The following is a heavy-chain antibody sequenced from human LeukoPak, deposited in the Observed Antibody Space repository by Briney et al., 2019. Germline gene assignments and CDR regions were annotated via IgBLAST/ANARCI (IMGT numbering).Heavy chain of an antibody. CDR1: GYTFTSYD. Sequence: ASVKVSCKASGYTFTSYDINWVRQATGQGLEWMGWMNPNSGNTGYAQKFQGRVTMTRNTSINTAYMELSSLRSEDTAVYYCARGKYYDFWSGYFYYYYGMDVWGQGTTVTVSS. CDR3: ARGKYYDFWSGYFYYYYGMDV. D-gene: IGHD3-3*01. V-gene: IGHV1-8*01. J-gene: IGHJ6*02. CDR2: MNPNSGNT.